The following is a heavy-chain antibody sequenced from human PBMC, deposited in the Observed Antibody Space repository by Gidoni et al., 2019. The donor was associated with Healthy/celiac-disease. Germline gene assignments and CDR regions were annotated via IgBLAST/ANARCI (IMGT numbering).Heavy chain of an antibody. CDR3: AREFCSGGSCYGKLGGYFDY. CDR1: GGTLSSYA. V-gene: IGHV1-69*01. CDR2: IIPIFCTA. J-gene: IGHJ4*02. Sequence: VQLVQSGAGVKKPRTSGKVSCKASGGTLSSYASSWVRQAPGQGLEWMGGIIPIFCTANYAQKFQGRVTITADESTSTAYMELSSLRSEDTAVYYCAREFCSGGSCYGKLGGYFDYWGQGTLFTVSS. D-gene: IGHD2-15*01.